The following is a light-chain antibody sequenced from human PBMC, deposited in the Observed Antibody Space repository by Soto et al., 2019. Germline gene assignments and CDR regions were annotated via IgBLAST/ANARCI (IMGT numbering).Light chain of an antibody. CDR2: DAS. CDR3: QQYNSYSPRT. Sequence: IRLTHSPSTLSESVEDRVTITCRASQSISSWLAWYQQKPGKAPKLLIYDASSLESGVPSRFSGSGSGTEFTLTISSLQPDDFATYYCQQYNSYSPRTFGQGTKVDIK. CDR1: QSISSW. V-gene: IGKV1-5*01. J-gene: IGKJ1*01.